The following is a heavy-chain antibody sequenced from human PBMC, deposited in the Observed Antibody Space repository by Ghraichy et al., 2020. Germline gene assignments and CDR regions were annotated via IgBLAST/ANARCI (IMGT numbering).Heavy chain of an antibody. J-gene: IGHJ4*02. Sequence: ASVKVSCKASGYTFTSYHITWVRQAPGQGLECMGRINAYNGNTDYALKYQGRVTMTTDTSTSTAYMELRSLRSDDTAVYYCARVRETDMGEYGYWGQGTLVTVSS. CDR2: INAYNGNT. CDR3: ARVRETDMGEYGY. CDR1: GYTFTSYH. D-gene: IGHD5-18*01. V-gene: IGHV1-18*01.